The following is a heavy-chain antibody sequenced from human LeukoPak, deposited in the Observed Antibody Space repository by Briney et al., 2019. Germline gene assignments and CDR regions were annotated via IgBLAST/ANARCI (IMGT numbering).Heavy chain of an antibody. Sequence: KVGEPPKISCKGSGYNFTNFWLGWVRQMPGKGLEWMGLVYPGDSDTKYSPSFQGHVTISVDKSINTAYLHWSSLKASDTAMYYCARHPAYLQWFQSSHDHWFDPWGQGTLVSVSS. D-gene: IGHD3-3*02. CDR1: GYNFTNFW. CDR2: VYPGDSDT. J-gene: IGHJ5*02. CDR3: ARHPAYLQWFQSSHDHWFDP. V-gene: IGHV5-51*01.